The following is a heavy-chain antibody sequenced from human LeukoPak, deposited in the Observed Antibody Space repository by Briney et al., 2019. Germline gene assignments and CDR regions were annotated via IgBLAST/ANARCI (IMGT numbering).Heavy chain of an antibody. J-gene: IGHJ1*01. V-gene: IGHV1-69*13. Sequence: GASAKVSCKASGGTFSSYAISWVRQAPGQGLEWMGGIIPIFGTANYAQKFQGRVTITADESTSTAYMELSSLRSEDTAVYYCARGSYGGPRGVYFQHWGQGTLVTVSS. D-gene: IGHD4-23*01. CDR3: ARGSYGGPRGVYFQH. CDR2: IIPIFGTA. CDR1: GGTFSSYA.